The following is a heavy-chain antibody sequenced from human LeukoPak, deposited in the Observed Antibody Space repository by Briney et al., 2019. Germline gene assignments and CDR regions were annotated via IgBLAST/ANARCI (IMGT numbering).Heavy chain of an antibody. J-gene: IGHJ4*02. CDR1: GFTFTNYA. V-gene: IGHV3-23*01. CDR3: ARHDSYIPY. CDR2: ISDVEKIP. Sequence: GGSLRLSCAASGFTFTNYAMSWVRPAPRKGLEWVSGISDVEKIPYYSDSVKGRFTISRDNSKKTVYLQMNNLRAEDTAVYFCARHDSYIPYWGQGIPVTVSS. D-gene: IGHD3-10*01.